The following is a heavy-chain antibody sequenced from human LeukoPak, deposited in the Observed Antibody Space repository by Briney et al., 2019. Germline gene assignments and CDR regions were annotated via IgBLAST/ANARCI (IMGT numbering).Heavy chain of an antibody. CDR1: GYTFTSYD. J-gene: IGHJ4*02. Sequence: GASVKVSCKASGYTFTSYDINWVRQATGQGLEWMGWMNTNSGNTGYAQKFQGRVTMTRNTSISTAYMELSSLRSEDTAVYYCARVLIAAAGADFDYWGQGTLVTVSS. D-gene: IGHD6-13*01. CDR3: ARVLIAAAGADFDY. V-gene: IGHV1-8*01. CDR2: MNTNSGNT.